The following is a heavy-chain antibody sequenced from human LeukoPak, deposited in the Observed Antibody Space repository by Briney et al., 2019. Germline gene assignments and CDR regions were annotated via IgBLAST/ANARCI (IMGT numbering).Heavy chain of an antibody. J-gene: IGHJ4*02. CDR2: IYYSGST. Sequence: SETLSLTCTVSGDSISSYYWSWIRQPPGKGLEWIGFIYYSGSTDYNPSLKSRVTISVDTSKNQFSLKLSSVTAADTAVYYCARDRSSSDYWGQGTLVTVSS. V-gene: IGHV4-59*01. CDR1: GDSISSYY. D-gene: IGHD6-6*01. CDR3: ARDRSSSDY.